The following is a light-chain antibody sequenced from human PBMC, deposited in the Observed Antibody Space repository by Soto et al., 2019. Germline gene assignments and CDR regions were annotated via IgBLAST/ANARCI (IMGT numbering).Light chain of an antibody. CDR1: SSDVGTYNY. CDR2: DVS. J-gene: IGLJ2*01. Sequence: QSALTQPASVSGSPGQSITISCTGTSSDVGTYNYVSWYQQHPGKAPKLMIYDVSNRPSGVSDRFSGSKSGKTASLTISGLQAEDEADYYCSSYTSSSTSVVFGGGTKVTVL. V-gene: IGLV2-14*01. CDR3: SSYTSSSTSVV.